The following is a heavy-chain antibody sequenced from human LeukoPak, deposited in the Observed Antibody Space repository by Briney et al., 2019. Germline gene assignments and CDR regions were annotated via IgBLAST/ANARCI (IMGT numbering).Heavy chain of an antibody. V-gene: IGHV3-21*01. J-gene: IGHJ4*02. Sequence: PGGSLRLSCAASGYTFSDFSVNWVRQAPGKGLEWVSSISVMSHYRYYADSVRGRFTISRDDARDSLFLQMNSLRAEDTAVYFCVRLRRNNDRSCYYYYYDYWGQGTLVTVPS. CDR2: ISVMSHYR. CDR1: GYTFSDFS. D-gene: IGHD3-22*01. CDR3: VRLRRNNDRSCYYYYYDY.